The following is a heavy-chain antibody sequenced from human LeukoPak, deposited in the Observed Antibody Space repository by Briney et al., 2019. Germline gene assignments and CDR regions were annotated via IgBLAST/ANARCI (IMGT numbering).Heavy chain of an antibody. J-gene: IGHJ2*01. Sequence: SETLSLTCSVSGDSIRNYYWSWIRQPPGKGLEWVGHIHYSGNTDYNPSLKSRVTISLDVSKNQFLLKLNCVTAADTAVYYCASAGGVTTAPLDLDIWGRGTQVTVSA. D-gene: IGHD4-17*01. V-gene: IGHV4-59*01. CDR1: GDSIRNYY. CDR3: ASAGGVTTAPLDLDI. CDR2: IHYSGNT.